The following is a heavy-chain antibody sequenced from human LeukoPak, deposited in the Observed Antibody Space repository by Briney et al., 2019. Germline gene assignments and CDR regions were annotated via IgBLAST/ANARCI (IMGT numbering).Heavy chain of an antibody. J-gene: IGHJ6*03. Sequence: GGSLRLSCAASGFTFDDYAMHWVRQAPGKGLEWVAFIRYDGSIKYYADSVKGRFTISRDNSKNTLYLQMNSLRAEDTAVYYCAKLSETGYYYYMDVWGKGTTVTISS. V-gene: IGHV3-30*02. CDR2: IRYDGSIK. CDR3: AKLSETGYYYYMDV. CDR1: GFTFDDYA.